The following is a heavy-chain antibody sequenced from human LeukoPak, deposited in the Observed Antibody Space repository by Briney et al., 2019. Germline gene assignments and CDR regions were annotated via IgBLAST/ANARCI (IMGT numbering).Heavy chain of an antibody. D-gene: IGHD6-19*01. Sequence: GASVKVSCKASGYTFTNYAMNWVRQAPGQGLEWMGWINTNTGNPTYAQGFTGRFVFSLDTSVSTAYLQISSLKAEDTAVYYCAGASSGWYGHAFDIWGQGTMVTVSS. V-gene: IGHV7-4-1*02. CDR1: GYTFTNYA. J-gene: IGHJ3*02. CDR2: INTNTGNP. CDR3: AGASSGWYGHAFDI.